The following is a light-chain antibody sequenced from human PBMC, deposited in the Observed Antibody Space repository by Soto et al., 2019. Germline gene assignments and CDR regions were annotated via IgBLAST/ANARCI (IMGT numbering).Light chain of an antibody. J-gene: IGKJ1*01. Sequence: DIQITHFPYPLSASVVGRVTITCRASQSIDTWLAWPQQKPGQAPKLLISKASSVESGVPSRFSGSGAGTEFTLTSSSLQPDDSATYYCQQYNSYRACGQGTMGDSK. V-gene: IGKV1-5*03. CDR1: QSIDTW. CDR3: QQYNSYRA. CDR2: KAS.